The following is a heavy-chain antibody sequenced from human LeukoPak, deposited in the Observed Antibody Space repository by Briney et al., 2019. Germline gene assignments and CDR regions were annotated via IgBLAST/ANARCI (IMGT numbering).Heavy chain of an antibody. Sequence: SETLSLTSSVSGGSISSYYWSWIRQPPGKGLEWIGYIYYSGSTNYNPSLKSRVTISVDTSKNQFSLKLSSVTAADTAVYYCARVTSGGFDYWGQGTLVTVSS. CDR1: GGSISSYY. D-gene: IGHD3-10*01. CDR3: ARVTSGGFDY. V-gene: IGHV4-59*01. CDR2: IYYSGST. J-gene: IGHJ4*02.